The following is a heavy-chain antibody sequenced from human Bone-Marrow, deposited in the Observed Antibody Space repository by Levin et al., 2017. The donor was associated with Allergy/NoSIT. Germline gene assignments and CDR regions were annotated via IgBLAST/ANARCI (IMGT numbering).Heavy chain of an antibody. D-gene: IGHD2-2*01. CDR3: TRDPTEYDCSSTSCPSGNYYYYMDG. CDR2: IRSKAYGGTT. J-gene: IGHJ6*03. V-gene: IGHV3-49*04. CDR1: GFTFGDYA. Sequence: GGSLRLSCTASGFTFGDYAMSWVRQAPGKGLEWVGFIRSKAYGGTTEYAASVKGRFTISRDDSKSIAYLQMNSLKTEDTAVYYCTRDPTEYDCSSTSCPSGNYYYYMDGWGKGTTVTVSS.